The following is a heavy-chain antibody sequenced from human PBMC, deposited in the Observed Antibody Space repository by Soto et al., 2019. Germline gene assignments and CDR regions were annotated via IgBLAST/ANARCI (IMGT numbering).Heavy chain of an antibody. V-gene: IGHV4-34*01. CDR3: AKELRFLYGMHV. CDR1: GGSFSGYY. Sequence: QVQLQQWGAGLLKPSETLSLTCAVYGGSFSGYYWSWIRQPPGKGLEWIGEINHSGSTNYNPSLKCRVTISAATSQNPFSLKLSSVTAADTAVYYCAKELRFLYGMHVWGKGTTLTVSS. J-gene: IGHJ6*04. D-gene: IGHD3-3*01. CDR2: INHSGST.